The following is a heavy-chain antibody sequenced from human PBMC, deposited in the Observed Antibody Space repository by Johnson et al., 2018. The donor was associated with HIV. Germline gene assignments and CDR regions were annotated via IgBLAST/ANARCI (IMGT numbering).Heavy chain of an antibody. V-gene: IGHV3-30-3*01. CDR1: GFTFTNYA. CDR3: ARGPIITMIVVPAPGWVHI. CDR2: ISYDGSNK. D-gene: IGHD3-22*01. Sequence: QVQLVESGGGVVQPGRSLRLSCAASGFTFTNYAMYWVRQAPGKGLEWVALISYDGSNKYYADSVKGRFTISRDNSKNTLYLQMNSLRAEDTTVYYCARGPIITMIVVPAPGWVHIWGQGTMVTVSS. J-gene: IGHJ3*02.